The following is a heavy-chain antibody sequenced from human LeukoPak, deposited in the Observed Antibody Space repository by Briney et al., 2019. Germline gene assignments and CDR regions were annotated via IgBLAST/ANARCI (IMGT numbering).Heavy chain of an antibody. V-gene: IGHV4-59*08. CDR3: ATRGEDSSGYYSGVDWFDP. J-gene: IGHJ5*02. CDR1: GGSINSYY. D-gene: IGHD3-22*01. Sequence: SETLSLTCTVSGGSINSYYWNWIRQPPGKGLEWIGYIYYSGTTNYNPSLKSRVTISVDTSKNQFSLKLSSVTAADTAVYYCATRGEDSSGYYSGVDWFDPWGQGTLVTVSS. CDR2: IYYSGTT.